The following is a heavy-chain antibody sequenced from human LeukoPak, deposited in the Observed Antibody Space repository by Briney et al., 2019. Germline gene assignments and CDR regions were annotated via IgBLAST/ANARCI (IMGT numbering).Heavy chain of an antibody. J-gene: IGHJ4*02. CDR2: FDPEDGET. D-gene: IGHD3-22*01. V-gene: IGHV1-24*01. CDR3: ATALLRDWKLAHFDY. Sequence: GASVKVSCKVSGYTLTELSMHWVRQAPGKGLEWMGGFDPEDGETIYAQKFQGRVTMTEDTSTDTAYMELSSLRSEDTAVYYCATALLRDWKLAHFDYWGQGTLVTVSS. CDR1: GYTLTELS.